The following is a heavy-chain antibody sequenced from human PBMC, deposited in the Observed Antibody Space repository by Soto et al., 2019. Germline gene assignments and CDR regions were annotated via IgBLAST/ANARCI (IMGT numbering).Heavy chain of an antibody. J-gene: IGHJ4*02. CDR1: GGSISSGGYY. D-gene: IGHD6-13*01. CDR3: ARGKIAAAGTNYFDY. Sequence: SETLSLTCTVSGGSISSGGYYWSWIRQHPGKGLEWIGYIYYSGSTYYNPSLKSRVTISVDTSKNQFSLKLSSVTAADTAVYYCARGKIAAAGTNYFDYWGQGTLVTVSS. V-gene: IGHV4-31*03. CDR2: IYYSGST.